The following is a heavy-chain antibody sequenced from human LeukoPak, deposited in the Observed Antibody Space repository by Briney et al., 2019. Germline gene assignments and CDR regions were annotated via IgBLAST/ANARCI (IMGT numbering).Heavy chain of an antibody. D-gene: IGHD3-22*01. CDR3: AKGSSDSWYSALEY. CDR2: ISVSIGNT. V-gene: IGHV3-23*01. CDR1: GFTFSSYA. Sequence: GGSLRLSCAGSGFTFSSYAMTWVRQAPGKGLKWVSGISVSIGNTYPADTVKGRFTISRDNSKGTLYLQMNSLRVEDTAVYYCAKGSSDSWYSALEYWGQGTLVTVSS. J-gene: IGHJ4*02.